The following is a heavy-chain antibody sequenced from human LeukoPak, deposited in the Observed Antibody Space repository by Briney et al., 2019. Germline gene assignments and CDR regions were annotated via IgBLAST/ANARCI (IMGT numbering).Heavy chain of an antibody. D-gene: IGHD6-19*01. Sequence: GRSLRLSSAASGFTFDDYAMHWVRQAPGKGLEWVSGISWNSGSIGYADSVKGRFTISRDNAKNSLYLQMNSLRAEDTALYYCAKDMSSGGIAVAGLGAFDIWGQGTMVTVSS. V-gene: IGHV3-9*01. CDR3: AKDMSSGGIAVAGLGAFDI. J-gene: IGHJ3*02. CDR2: ISWNSGSI. CDR1: GFTFDDYA.